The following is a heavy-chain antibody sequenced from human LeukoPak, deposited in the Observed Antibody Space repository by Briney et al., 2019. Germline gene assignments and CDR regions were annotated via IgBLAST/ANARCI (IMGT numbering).Heavy chain of an antibody. Sequence: PGGSLRLSCAASGFTFSSYAMSWVRQAPGKGLEWVSAISGSGGSTYYADSVKGRFTISRDNSKNTLYLQMNSLRAEDTAVYYCAKPLYSSGWYGAPFDYWGQGTLVTVSS. D-gene: IGHD6-19*01. J-gene: IGHJ4*02. V-gene: IGHV3-23*01. CDR3: AKPLYSSGWYGAPFDY. CDR1: GFTFSSYA. CDR2: ISGSGGST.